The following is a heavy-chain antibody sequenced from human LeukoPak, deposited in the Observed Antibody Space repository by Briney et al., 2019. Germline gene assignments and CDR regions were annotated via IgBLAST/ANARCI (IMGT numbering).Heavy chain of an antibody. J-gene: IGHJ4*02. D-gene: IGHD2-2*01. Sequence: PGGSLRLSCAASGFTFSSYAMHWVRQAPGKGLEWVAVISYDGSNKYYADSVKGRFTISRDNSKNTLYLQMNSLRAEDTAVYYCARVRCSSTSCASPFDYWGQGTLVTVSS. CDR3: ARVRCSSTSCASPFDY. V-gene: IGHV3-30*04. CDR1: GFTFSSYA. CDR2: ISYDGSNK.